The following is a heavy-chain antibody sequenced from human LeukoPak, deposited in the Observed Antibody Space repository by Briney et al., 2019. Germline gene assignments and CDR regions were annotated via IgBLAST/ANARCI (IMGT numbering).Heavy chain of an antibody. CDR2: IYYSGSS. CDR1: GDSISSYY. J-gene: IGHJ4*02. CDR3: ARHYPYGSGSYSPFYFDY. D-gene: IGHD3-10*01. V-gene: IGHV4-59*08. Sequence: SETLSLTCTVSGDSISSYYWSWTRQPPGKGLEWIGYIYYSGSSNYNPSLKSRVTISVDTSKNQFSLKLSSVTAADTGVYYCARHYPYGSGSYSPFYFDYWGQGTLVTVSS.